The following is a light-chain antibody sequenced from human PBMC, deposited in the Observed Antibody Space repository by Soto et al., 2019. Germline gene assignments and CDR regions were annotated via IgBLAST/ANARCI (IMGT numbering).Light chain of an antibody. CDR1: QSLLHSNGYNY. CDR3: MQALQTPRM. V-gene: IGKV2-28*01. CDR2: LGS. J-gene: IGKJ1*01. Sequence: DIVMTQYPLSLPVTPGEPASISCRSSQSLLHSNGYNYLDWYLQKPGQSPQLLIYLGSNRASGVPDRFSGSGSGTDFTLKISRVEAEDVGVYYCMQALQTPRMCGQGTKGVIK.